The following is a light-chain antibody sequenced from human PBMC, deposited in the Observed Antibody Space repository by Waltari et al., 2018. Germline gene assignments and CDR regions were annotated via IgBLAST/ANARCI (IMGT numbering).Light chain of an antibody. J-gene: IGKJ1*01. CDR1: QDIDDD. CDR2: EAT. CDR3: LQHDNFPWT. Sequence: ETTVTQSPAFISATPGDKVTISCKVSQDIDDDINWYQQKPGEAVVFIVQEATTLFPGVSPRFSGSWYGRDFTLTINDVKSEDAAYYFCLQHDNFPWTFGQGTKVEIK. V-gene: IGKV5-2*01.